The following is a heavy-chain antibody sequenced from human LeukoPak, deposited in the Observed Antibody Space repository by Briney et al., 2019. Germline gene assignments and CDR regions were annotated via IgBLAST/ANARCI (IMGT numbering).Heavy chain of an antibody. CDR2: ISWNSGSI. J-gene: IGHJ4*02. Sequence: GGSLRLSCAASGVTFDDYAMHWVRQAPGKGLEWVSGISWNSGSIGYADSVKGRFTISRDNAKNSLYLQMNSLRAEDTALYYCAKAPGIAAAIDYWGQGTLVTVSS. CDR1: GVTFDDYA. D-gene: IGHD6-13*01. CDR3: AKAPGIAAAIDY. V-gene: IGHV3-9*01.